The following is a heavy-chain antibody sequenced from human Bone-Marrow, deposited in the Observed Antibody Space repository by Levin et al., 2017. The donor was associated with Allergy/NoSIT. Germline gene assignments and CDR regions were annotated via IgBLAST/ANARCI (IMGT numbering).Heavy chain of an antibody. J-gene: IGHJ4*02. Sequence: SETLSLTCTVSGDSINSDSYYWSWIRQPPGKGLEWIGYVYYSGTTSYKPSLKSRVTISLDRSKKQFSLRLTSVTASDTAVYYCARGLAAAIYWGQGTLVTVSS. CDR3: ARGLAAAIY. CDR1: GDSINSDSYY. CDR2: VYYSGTT. V-gene: IGHV4-61*01. D-gene: IGHD6-13*01.